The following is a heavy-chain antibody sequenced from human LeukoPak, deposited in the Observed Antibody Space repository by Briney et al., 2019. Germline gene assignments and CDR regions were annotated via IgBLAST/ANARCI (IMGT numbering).Heavy chain of an antibody. J-gene: IGHJ4*02. CDR1: GGSISSYY. V-gene: IGHV4-59*12. D-gene: IGHD3-10*01. CDR3: ARIKVDYGSGSYYNDY. CDR2: IYYSGST. Sequence: SETLSLTCTVSGGSISSYYWTWIRQPPGKGLEWIGCIYYSGSTNYNPSLKSRVTISVDKSKNQFSLKLSSVTAADTAVYYCARIKVDYGSGSYYNDYWGQGTLVTVSS.